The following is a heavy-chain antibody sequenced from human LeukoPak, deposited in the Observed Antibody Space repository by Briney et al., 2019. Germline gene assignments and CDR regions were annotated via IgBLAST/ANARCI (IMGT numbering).Heavy chain of an antibody. Sequence: SETLSLTCTVSGGSISSSSYYWGWIRQPPGKGLEWIGNIFYSGDTYYNPSLKSRLTISVDTSKNQFSLKLSSVTAADTAVYYCARRPAVVGSTGCFDYWGQGTLVTVSS. V-gene: IGHV4-39*01. CDR2: IFYSGDT. CDR1: GGSISSSSYY. J-gene: IGHJ4*02. CDR3: ARRPAVVGSTGCFDY. D-gene: IGHD1-26*01.